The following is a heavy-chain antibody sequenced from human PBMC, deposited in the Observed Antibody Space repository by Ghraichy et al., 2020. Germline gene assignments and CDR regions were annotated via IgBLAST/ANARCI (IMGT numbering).Heavy chain of an antibody. CDR3: ARRGRGYSLYYYGLDV. Sequence: LETLSLTCSVSGGSIRSHFWSWVRQTPGKGLEWIGYIYYTGTTNYSPSLGGRATISLDTSKNQFSLRLTSVTAADTAVYYCARRGRGYSLYYYGLDVWGPGTTVIVSS. J-gene: IGHJ6*02. CDR1: GGSIRSHF. V-gene: IGHV4-59*08. CDR2: IYYTGTT. D-gene: IGHD5-18*01.